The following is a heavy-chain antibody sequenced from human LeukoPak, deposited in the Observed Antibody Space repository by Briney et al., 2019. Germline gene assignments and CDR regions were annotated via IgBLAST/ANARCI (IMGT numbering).Heavy chain of an antibody. CDR3: AKDIRNYYYYGMDV. CDR2: ISWNSGSI. Sequence: SLRLSCAASGFTFDDYAMHWVRQAPGKGLEWVSGISWNSGSIGYADSVKGRFTTSRDNAKNSLYLQMNSLRAEDTALYYCAKDIRNYYYYGMDVWGQGTTVTVSS. J-gene: IGHJ6*02. V-gene: IGHV3-9*01. CDR1: GFTFDDYA.